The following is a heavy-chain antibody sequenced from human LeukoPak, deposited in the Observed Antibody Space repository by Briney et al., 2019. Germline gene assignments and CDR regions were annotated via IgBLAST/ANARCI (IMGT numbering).Heavy chain of an antibody. CDR1: GFTFSSYG. D-gene: IGHD4-11*01. CDR2: ISGSGGST. V-gene: IGHV3-23*01. J-gene: IGHJ4*02. CDR3: ARDRWDYDYRKYFSDY. Sequence: PGGTLRLSCAASGFTFSSYGMSWVRQAPGKGLEWVSAISGSGGSTYYADSVKGRFTISRDNSKNTLYLQMNSLRAEDTAVYFCARDRWDYDYRKYFSDYWGQGTLVTVSS.